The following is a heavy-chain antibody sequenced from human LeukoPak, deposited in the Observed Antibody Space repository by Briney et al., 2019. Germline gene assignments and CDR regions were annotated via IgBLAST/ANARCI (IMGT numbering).Heavy chain of an antibody. Sequence: GGSLRLSCAASGFTFNNYVMNWVRQPPGEGLEWVSGISGSDGTTYYADSVRGRFIISRDTSDNTLYLYMNSLRAEASAVYYCGRDSGTTCYCDSGGHSRSWDHNWFDPWGQGTLVTVSS. J-gene: IGHJ5*02. CDR1: GFTFNNYV. V-gene: IGHV3-23*01. CDR2: ISGSDGTT. CDR3: GRDSGTTCYCDSGGHSRSWDHNWFDP. D-gene: IGHD3-22*01.